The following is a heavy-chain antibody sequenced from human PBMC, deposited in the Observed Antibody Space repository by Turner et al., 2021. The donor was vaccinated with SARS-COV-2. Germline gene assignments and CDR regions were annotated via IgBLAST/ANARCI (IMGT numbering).Heavy chain of an antibody. CDR3: ARGYSSGWYQRGAFDI. J-gene: IGHJ3*02. CDR1: GFTVSSNY. D-gene: IGHD6-19*01. V-gene: IGHV3-53*01. Sequence: EVQLVESGGGLIQPGGSLRLSCAASGFTVSSNYMSWVRQAPGKGLGWVSVIYSGGRTYYADSVKGRFTISRDNSKNTLYLQMNSLRAEDTAVYYCARGYSSGWYQRGAFDIWGQGTMVTVSS. CDR2: IYSGGRT.